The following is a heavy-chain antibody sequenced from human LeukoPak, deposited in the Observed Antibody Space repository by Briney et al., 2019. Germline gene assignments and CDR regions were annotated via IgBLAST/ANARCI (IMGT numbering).Heavy chain of an antibody. D-gene: IGHD3-3*01. Sequence: GGSLTLSCAASGFPFSSYAMSWVRPAPGKGLEWVSAISGSGGSTYYADSVKGRFTISRDNSKNTLYLQMNSLRAEDTAVYYCAKHGYYEYYFDYWGQGTLVTVSS. V-gene: IGHV3-23*01. CDR3: AKHGYYEYYFDY. J-gene: IGHJ4*02. CDR1: GFPFSSYA. CDR2: ISGSGGST.